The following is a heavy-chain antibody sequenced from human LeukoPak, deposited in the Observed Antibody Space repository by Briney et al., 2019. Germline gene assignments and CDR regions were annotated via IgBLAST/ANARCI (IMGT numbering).Heavy chain of an antibody. CDR1: GFTLSSYH. V-gene: IGHV3-64*01. D-gene: IGHD3-22*01. Sequence: GGSLRLSCSASGFTLSSYHMHWVRQAPGKGLEYVSAISSNGGSTYYANSVKGRFTISRDNSKNTLYLQMGSLRAEDMAVYYCARITMIEGGFFDYWGQGTLVTVSS. CDR3: ARITMIEGGFFDY. CDR2: ISSNGGST. J-gene: IGHJ4*02.